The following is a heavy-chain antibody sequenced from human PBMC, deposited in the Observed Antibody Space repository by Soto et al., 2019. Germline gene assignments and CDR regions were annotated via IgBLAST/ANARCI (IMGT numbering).Heavy chain of an antibody. CDR2: ISGSGGST. Sequence: PGGSLRLSCAASGFTFSSYAMSWVRQAPGKGLEWVSAISGSGGSTYYADSVKGRFTISRDNSKNTLYPQMNSLRAEDTAVYYCAKDHYYGSGSYYNVLYFDYWGQGTLVTVSS. D-gene: IGHD3-10*01. CDR1: GFTFSSYA. CDR3: AKDHYYGSGSYYNVLYFDY. J-gene: IGHJ4*02. V-gene: IGHV3-23*01.